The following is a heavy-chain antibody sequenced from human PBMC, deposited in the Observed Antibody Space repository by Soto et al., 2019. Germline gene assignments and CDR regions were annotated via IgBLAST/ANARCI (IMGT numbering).Heavy chain of an antibody. CDR3: TDIGYIPPNDAFIT. D-gene: IGHD2-15*01. Sequence: EVQLVESGGDWVNPGGSLRLSCAASGITFTYAWLTWVRQAPGRGLEWGGRSKSKASGGAIDYSAPVTGRFTISRDDSRSMLYLQTNSVMSEDTAVYYCTDIGYIPPNDAFITWGQGTVVTVSS. CDR2: SKSKASGGAI. CDR1: GITFTYAW. J-gene: IGHJ3*02. V-gene: IGHV3-15*01.